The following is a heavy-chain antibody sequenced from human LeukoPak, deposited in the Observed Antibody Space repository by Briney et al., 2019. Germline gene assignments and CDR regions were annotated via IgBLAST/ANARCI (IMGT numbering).Heavy chain of an antibody. Sequence: PGRSLRLSCAASGFTFSHYGMHGVRQAPGRGREGVGVIWKEGRNKYCADSVRGRFTISRDNSENAVDLHMNRLRAEDTAVYYCAKDAQRGFAYRNSLEYWGQGTLVSVSS. D-gene: IGHD4-11*01. J-gene: IGHJ4*02. V-gene: IGHV3-33*06. CDR2: IWKEGRNK. CDR3: AKDAQRGFAYRNSLEY. CDR1: GFTFSHYG.